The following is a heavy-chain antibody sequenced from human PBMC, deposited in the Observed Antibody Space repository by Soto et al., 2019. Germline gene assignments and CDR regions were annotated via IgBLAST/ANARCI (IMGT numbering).Heavy chain of an antibody. V-gene: IGHV3-21*01. CDR2: ISSGSSNI. CDR1: GFAFRSYN. J-gene: IGHJ4*02. Sequence: EVQLVESGGGLVKPGGSLTLSCAGSGFAFRSYNMNWVRQPPGKGLEWVASISSGSSNIYYADSVKGRFTISRDNAKDSLYLQMDSLRAKDSAVYYCASATVVAGNFDYWGQGTLLTVSS. CDR3: ASATVVAGNFDY. D-gene: IGHD2-15*01.